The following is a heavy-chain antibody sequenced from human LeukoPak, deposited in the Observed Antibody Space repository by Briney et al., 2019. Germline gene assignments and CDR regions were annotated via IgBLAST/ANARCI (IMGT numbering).Heavy chain of an antibody. D-gene: IGHD6-13*01. CDR2: ISSSSSYI. CDR3: ARVPLRGSWYLTY. CDR1: GFTFSSYN. V-gene: IGHV3-21*01. Sequence: PGGSLRLSCAASGFTFSSYNMNRVRQAPGKGLEWVSSISSSSSYIYYADSVKGRFTISRDNAKNSLYLQMNSLRAEDTAVYYCARVPLRGSWYLTYWGQGTLVTVSS. J-gene: IGHJ4*02.